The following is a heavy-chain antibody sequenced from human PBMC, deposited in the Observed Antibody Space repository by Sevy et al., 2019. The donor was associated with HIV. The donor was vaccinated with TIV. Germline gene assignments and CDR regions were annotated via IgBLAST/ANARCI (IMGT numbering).Heavy chain of an antibody. V-gene: IGHV3-23*01. CDR2: ITGSGGTT. D-gene: IGHD3-22*01. CDR3: VKEAPGYNYDPSGSFDY. Sequence: GGSLRLSCAASRFTFSTYAMSWVRQAPGKGLEWVSAITGSGGTTYYVDSVRGRFTISRDNSKNTLYLQMNSLRADDTAVYYCVKEAPGYNYDPSGSFDYWGQGTPVTVSS. CDR1: RFTFSTYA. J-gene: IGHJ4*02.